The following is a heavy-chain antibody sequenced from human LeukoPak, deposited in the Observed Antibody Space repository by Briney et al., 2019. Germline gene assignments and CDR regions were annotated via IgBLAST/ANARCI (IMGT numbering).Heavy chain of an antibody. Sequence: SETLSLTCAVYGGSFSGYYWSWIRQPPGKGLEWIGEINHSGSTNYNPSLKSRVTISVDTSKNQFSLKLSSVTAADTAVYYCARDSESYSSSWSALFDYWGQGTLVTVSS. CDR2: INHSGST. D-gene: IGHD6-13*01. J-gene: IGHJ4*02. CDR3: ARDSESYSSSWSALFDY. CDR1: GGSFSGYY. V-gene: IGHV4-34*01.